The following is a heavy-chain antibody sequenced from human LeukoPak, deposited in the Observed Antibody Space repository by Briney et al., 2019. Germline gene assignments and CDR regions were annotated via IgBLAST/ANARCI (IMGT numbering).Heavy chain of an antibody. CDR2: INPNSGGT. Sequence: ASVKVSCKASGYTFTGYYMHWVRQAPGQGLEWMGWINPNSGGTNYAQKFQGRVTMTRDTPISTAYMEPSRLRSDDTAVYYCARTLVPNILLYFDYWGQGTLVTVSS. J-gene: IGHJ4*02. V-gene: IGHV1-2*02. D-gene: IGHD2/OR15-2a*01. CDR1: GYTFTGYY. CDR3: ARTLVPNILLYFDY.